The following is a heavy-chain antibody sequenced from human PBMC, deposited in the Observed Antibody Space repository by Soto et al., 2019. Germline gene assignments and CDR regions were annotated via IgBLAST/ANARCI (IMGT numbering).Heavy chain of an antibody. CDR2: IYYSGST. J-gene: IGHJ5*02. V-gene: IGHV4-30-4*01. CDR3: AREIVVVPAAMTGWFDP. D-gene: IGHD2-2*01. CDR1: GGSISSGDYY. Sequence: SETLSLTCTVSGGSISSGDYYWSWIRQPPGKGLEWIGYIYYSGSTYYNPSLKSRVTISVDTSKNQFSLKLSSVTAADTAVYYCAREIVVVPAAMTGWFDPWGQGTLVTVSS.